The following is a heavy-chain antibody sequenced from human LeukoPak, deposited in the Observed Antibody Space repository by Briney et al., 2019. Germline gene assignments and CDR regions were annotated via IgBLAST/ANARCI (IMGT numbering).Heavy chain of an antibody. CDR1: GGSVSPYY. J-gene: IGHJ1*01. CDR2: IYSSGST. CDR3: ARHRLPSYTRGWSGDFQH. D-gene: IGHD6-19*01. V-gene: IGHV4-59*08. Sequence: SETLSLTCTVSGGSVSPYYWRWIRQPPGKGLEGIGYIYSSGSTNYNPSLKSRVTISIDTSKNQFSLKLSSVTAADTAVYYCARHRLPSYTRGWSGDFQHWGQGTLVTVSS.